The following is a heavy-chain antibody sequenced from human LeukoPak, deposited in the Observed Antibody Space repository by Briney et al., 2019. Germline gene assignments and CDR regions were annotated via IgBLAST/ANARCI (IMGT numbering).Heavy chain of an antibody. V-gene: IGHV1-2*04. D-gene: IGHD6-13*01. CDR2: INPNSGGT. CDR1: GYTFTGYY. CDR3: ASHSWPAAAPDY. Sequence: ASVKVSCKASGYTFTGYYMHWVRQAPGQGLEWMGWINPNSGGTNYAQKFQGWVTRTRDTSISTAYMELSRLRSDDTAVYYCASHSWPAAAPDYWGQGTLVTVSS. J-gene: IGHJ4*02.